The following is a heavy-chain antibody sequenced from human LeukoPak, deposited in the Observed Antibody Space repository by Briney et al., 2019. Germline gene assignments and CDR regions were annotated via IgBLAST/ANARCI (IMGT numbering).Heavy chain of an antibody. V-gene: IGHV1-8*01. CDR2: MNPNSGNT. CDR3: ARVHQLLRGYYYYYGMDV. J-gene: IGHJ6*02. CDR1: GYTFTSYD. Sequence: GASVKVSCKASGYTFTSYDINWVRQATGQGLEWMGWMNPNSGNTGYAQKFQGRVTMTRNTSISTAYMELSSLRSEDTAVYYCARVHQLLRGYYYYYGMDVWGQGTTVTVSS. D-gene: IGHD2-2*01.